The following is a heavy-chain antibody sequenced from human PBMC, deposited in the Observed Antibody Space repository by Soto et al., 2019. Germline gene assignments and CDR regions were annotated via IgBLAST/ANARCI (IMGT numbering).Heavy chain of an antibody. J-gene: IGHJ6*02. CDR2: ISAYNGNT. CDR3: ARESSYCSSTSCPDSYYGMDV. CDR1: GYTFTGYG. Sequence: ASVKVSCKASGYTFTGYGISWVRQAPRQGLEWIGWISAYNGNTNYAQKLQGRVTMTTDTCTSTAYMELRSMRSDDKAVYYCARESSYCSSTSCPDSYYGMDVWGQGTTVTVSS. V-gene: IGHV1-18*01. D-gene: IGHD2-2*01.